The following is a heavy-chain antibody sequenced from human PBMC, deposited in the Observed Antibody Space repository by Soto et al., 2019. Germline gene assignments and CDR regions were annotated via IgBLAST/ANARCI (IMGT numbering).Heavy chain of an antibody. CDR3: ARHGSY. V-gene: IGHV4-39*01. CDR2: IYFSGST. CDR1: GVSISNTSYY. J-gene: IGHJ4*02. Sequence: PSETLSLTCSVSGVSISNTSYYWGWIRQPPGKGLEWVGTIYFSGSTFYNPSLESRVTISIDTSKNQFSLRLSSVTAADTAVYYCARHGSYWGQGTLVTVSS.